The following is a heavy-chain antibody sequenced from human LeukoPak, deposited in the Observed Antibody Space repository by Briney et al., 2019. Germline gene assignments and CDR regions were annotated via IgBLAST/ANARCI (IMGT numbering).Heavy chain of an antibody. Sequence: GASVKVSCKASGGTFSASPFSWVRQAPGQGLEWMGGTIPRFGTAHYAQKFQGRVSISADTSTRTLYLEVSSLRSEDTAIYYCGIWPGIATEDFWSGPLDYWGQGTLVTVSS. D-gene: IGHD3-3*01. CDR1: GGTFSASP. CDR3: GIWPGIATEDFWSGPLDY. V-gene: IGHV1-69*06. CDR2: TIPRFGTA. J-gene: IGHJ4*02.